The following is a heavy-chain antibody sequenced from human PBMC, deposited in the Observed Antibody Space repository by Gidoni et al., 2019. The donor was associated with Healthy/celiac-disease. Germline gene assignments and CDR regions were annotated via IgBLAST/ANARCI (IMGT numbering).Heavy chain of an antibody. Sequence: QVQLVQSGAEVKKPGSSVKVSCKASGGTFSSYAISWVRQAPGQGLEWMGRIIPILGIANYAQKFQGRVTITADKSTSTAYMELSSLRSEDTAVYYCARAGYSRGTYYGMDVWGQGTTVTVSS. CDR1: GGTFSSYA. D-gene: IGHD6-19*01. CDR3: ARAGYSRGTYYGMDV. J-gene: IGHJ6*02. V-gene: IGHV1-69*04. CDR2: IIPILGIA.